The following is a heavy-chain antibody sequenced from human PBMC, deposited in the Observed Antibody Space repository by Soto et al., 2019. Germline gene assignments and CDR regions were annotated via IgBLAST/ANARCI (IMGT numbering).Heavy chain of an antibody. CDR1: GFTFSSYA. V-gene: IGHV3-23*01. CDR3: ARWGPGTYFDY. CDR2: ISGSGGST. J-gene: IGHJ4*02. D-gene: IGHD6-13*01. Sequence: EVQLLDSGGGLVQPGGSLRLSCAASGFTFSSYAMNWVRQAPGKGLGWVSVISGSGGSTYYADCVKGRFTISRDNSKNTLYLQMNCLRAEDTVVYYCARWGPGTYFDYWGQGSLVTVSS.